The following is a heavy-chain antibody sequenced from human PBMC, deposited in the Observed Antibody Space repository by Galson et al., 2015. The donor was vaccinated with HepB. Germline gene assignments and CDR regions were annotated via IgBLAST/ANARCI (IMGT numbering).Heavy chain of an antibody. CDR1: GFTFSSYA. J-gene: IGHJ1*01. CDR3: AREGRSNHAYFHH. Sequence: SLRLSCAASGFTFSSYAMSWVRQAPGKGLEWVSAISGSGGSTYYADSVKGRFTISRDNSKNTLYLQMNSLRAEDTAVYYCAREGRSNHAYFHHWGKGTLVTVSS. V-gene: IGHV3-23*01. CDR2: ISGSGGST. D-gene: IGHD3-16*02.